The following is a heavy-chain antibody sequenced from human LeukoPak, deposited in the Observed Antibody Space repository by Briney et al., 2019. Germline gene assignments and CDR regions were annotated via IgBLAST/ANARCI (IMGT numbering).Heavy chain of an antibody. V-gene: IGHV3-30*02. D-gene: IGHD3-22*01. CDR3: AKDDSSGYYPIPYFDY. CDR2: IRYDGSNK. CDR1: GFTFSSCG. J-gene: IGHJ4*02. Sequence: GGSLRLSCAASGFTFSSCGMHWVRQAPGKGLEWVAFIRYDGSNKYYADSVKGRFTISRDNSKNTLYLQMNSLRAEDTAVYYCAKDDSSGYYPIPYFDYWGQGTLVTVSS.